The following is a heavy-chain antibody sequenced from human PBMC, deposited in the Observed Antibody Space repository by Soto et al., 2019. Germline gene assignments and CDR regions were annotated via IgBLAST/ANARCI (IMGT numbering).Heavy chain of an antibody. D-gene: IGHD2-15*01. Sequence: PGGSLRLSCVASGFTFTAYGMHWVRQALGKGLEWVAAISTDGTNKFYVDSVEGRFTLSSDNSKNNYYLQMDSLRPEDTAVYYCARVAVSAQGASLCNWFDPWGQGTLVTVSS. CDR1: GFTFTAYG. J-gene: IGHJ5*02. CDR3: ARVAVSAQGASLCNWFDP. CDR2: ISTDGTNK. V-gene: IGHV3-30*03.